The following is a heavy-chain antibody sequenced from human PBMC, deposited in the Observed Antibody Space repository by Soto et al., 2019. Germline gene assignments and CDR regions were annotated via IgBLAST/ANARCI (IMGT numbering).Heavy chain of an antibody. CDR3: ARPGINYDSSGAFDY. Sequence: GASVKVSCKASGYTFTSYYMHWVRQAPGQGLEWMGIINPSGGSTSYAQKFQGRVTMTRDTSTSTVYMELSSLRSEDTAVYYCARPGINYDSSGAFDYWGQGTLVTSPQ. D-gene: IGHD3-22*01. J-gene: IGHJ4*02. CDR2: INPSGGST. CDR1: GYTFTSYY. V-gene: IGHV1-46*01.